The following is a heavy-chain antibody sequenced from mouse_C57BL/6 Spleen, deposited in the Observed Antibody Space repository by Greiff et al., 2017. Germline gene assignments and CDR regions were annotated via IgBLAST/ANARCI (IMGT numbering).Heavy chain of an antibody. CDR2: INPNNGGT. D-gene: IGHD1-1*01. Sequence: EVQLQQSGPELVKPGASVKIPCKASGYTFTDYNMDWVKQSHGKSLEWIGDINPNNGGTIYNQKFKGKATLTVDKSSSTAYMKLRSLTSEDTAVYYCARSIYYYGSSHLDYWGQGTTLTVSS. CDR3: ARSIYYYGSSHLDY. V-gene: IGHV1-18*01. J-gene: IGHJ2*01. CDR1: GYTFTDYN.